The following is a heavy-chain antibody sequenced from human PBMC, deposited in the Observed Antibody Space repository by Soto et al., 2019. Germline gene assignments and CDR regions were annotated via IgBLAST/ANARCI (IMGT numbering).Heavy chain of an antibody. Sequence: GGSLSLSSTASEFTCSSYAMSWVRQAPGKGLECVSAISGSGGSTYYADSVKGRVTISRDNSKNTLYLQMNSLRAEDTAVYYCAKYRNDFLSGYPLGYYGMDGWGQGTTVTVSS. CDR1: EFTCSSYA. D-gene: IGHD3-3*01. CDR3: AKYRNDFLSGYPLGYYGMDG. J-gene: IGHJ6*02. CDR2: ISGSGGST. V-gene: IGHV3-23*01.